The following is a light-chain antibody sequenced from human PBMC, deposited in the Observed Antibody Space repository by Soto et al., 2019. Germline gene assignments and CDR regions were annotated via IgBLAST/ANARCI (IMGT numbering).Light chain of an antibody. CDR2: YDD. CDR3: AAWDDGLNGDV. J-gene: IGLJ1*01. V-gene: IGLV1-36*01. CDR1: SSNIGNNA. Sequence: QSVLTQPPSVSEAPRQRVTISCSGSSSNIGNNAVNWYQQLPGKAPKLLIYYDDLLPSGVSDRFSGSKSGTSASLAISGLQSEDEADYYCAAWDDGLNGDVFGTGTKLTVL.